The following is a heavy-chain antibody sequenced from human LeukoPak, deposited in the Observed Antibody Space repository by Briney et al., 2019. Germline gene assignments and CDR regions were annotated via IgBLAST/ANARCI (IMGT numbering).Heavy chain of an antibody. D-gene: IGHD6-13*01. J-gene: IGHJ4*02. Sequence: GGSLRLSCAASGFIVSNYAMNWVRQAPGKGLEWVSYISSSSLTIYYADSVKGRFTISRDNSKNTLYLQMNSLRAEDTAVYYCAKGIAAASPVVYFDYWGQGTLVTVSS. CDR1: GFIVSNYA. CDR3: AKGIAAASPVVYFDY. CDR2: ISSSSLTI. V-gene: IGHV3-48*01.